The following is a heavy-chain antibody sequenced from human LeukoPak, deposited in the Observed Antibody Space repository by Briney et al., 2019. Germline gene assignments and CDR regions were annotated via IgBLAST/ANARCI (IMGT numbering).Heavy chain of an antibody. Sequence: GGSLRLSCAASGFTFSSYGMHWVRQAPGKGLEGVAVIWYDGSNKYYADSVKGRFTISRDNSKNTLYLQMNSLRAEDTAVYYCARVLDGYTDYWGQGTLVTVSS. J-gene: IGHJ4*02. V-gene: IGHV3-33*01. CDR2: IWYDGSNK. D-gene: IGHD5-24*01. CDR3: ARVLDGYTDY. CDR1: GFTFSSYG.